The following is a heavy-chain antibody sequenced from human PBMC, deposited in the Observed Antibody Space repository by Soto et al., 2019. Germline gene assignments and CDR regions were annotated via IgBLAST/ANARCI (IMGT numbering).Heavy chain of an antibody. D-gene: IGHD2-15*01. CDR1: GFTLGTYG. J-gene: IGHJ4*02. CDR3: AQDRNGSYCSGGTCYYFAF. CDR2: ISGSGGNT. Sequence: EVQLVESGGGLVQPGGSLRLSCAASGFTLGTYGMTWVRQAPGKGLEWVSAISGSGGNTNYADPVKGRFTISRDNTKNTVYLQMKSLRVEDTSVYYCAQDRNGSYCSGGTCYYFAFWGQGTLVTV. V-gene: IGHV3-23*04.